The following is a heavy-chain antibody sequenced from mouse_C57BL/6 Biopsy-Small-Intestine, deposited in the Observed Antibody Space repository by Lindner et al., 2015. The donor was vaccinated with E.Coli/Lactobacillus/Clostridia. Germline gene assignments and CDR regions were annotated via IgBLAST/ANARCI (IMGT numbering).Heavy chain of an antibody. CDR2: VNPNTGAT. D-gene: IGHD3-1*01. CDR3: ARTGFRGGAFDI. CDR1: GHTLTGYY. J-gene: IGHJ3*01. V-gene: IGHV1-22*01. Sequence: SVKVSCKASGHTLTGYYLHWVRQAPGQSLQWMGWVNPNTGATYYAQEFQDRVAMTRDTSISTVYMELRSLKSDDTALYYCARTGFRGGAFDIWGQGTMVTVSS.